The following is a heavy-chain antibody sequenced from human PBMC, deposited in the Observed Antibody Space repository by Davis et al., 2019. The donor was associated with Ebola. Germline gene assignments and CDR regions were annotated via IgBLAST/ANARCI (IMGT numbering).Heavy chain of an antibody. CDR3: ARAQFPTTSDH. Sequence: ASVKVSCKASGYTFTNYGITWVRQAPGQGLEWMGWINPHNGNTNYAQNVQGRVAMTTDTSTNTAYMEVGSLKSDDTAVYYCARAQFPTTSDHWGQGTLVTVSS. D-gene: IGHD1-1*01. CDR1: GYTFTNYG. CDR2: INPHNGNT. V-gene: IGHV1-18*04. J-gene: IGHJ4*02.